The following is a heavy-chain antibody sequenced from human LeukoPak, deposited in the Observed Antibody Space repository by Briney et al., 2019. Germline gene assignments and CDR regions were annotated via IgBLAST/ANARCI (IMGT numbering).Heavy chain of an antibody. V-gene: IGHV1-24*01. CDR3: ATACDSSGYYYLYFQH. D-gene: IGHD3-22*01. J-gene: IGHJ1*01. Sequence: GASVKVSCKVSGYTLTELSMHWVRQAPGKGLEWMGGFDPEDGETIYAQKFQGRVTMTEDTSTDTAYMELSSLRSEDAAVYYCATACDSSGYYYLYFQHWGQGTLVTVSS. CDR1: GYTLTELS. CDR2: FDPEDGET.